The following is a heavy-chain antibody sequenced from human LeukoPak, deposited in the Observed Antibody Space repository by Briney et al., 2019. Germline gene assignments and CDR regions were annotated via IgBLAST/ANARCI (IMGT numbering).Heavy chain of an antibody. D-gene: IGHD2-2*01. Sequence: GRSLRLSCAASGFXFSSYSMHWVRQAPGKGLEWVAVILYDGSNKYYADSVKGRFTVSRDNSKNTLYLEMNSLRAEDTAVYYCASRGSYCSSSTCSKQFYYGMDVWGQGSTVTVSS. CDR3: ASRGSYCSSSTCSKQFYYGMDV. V-gene: IGHV3-30-3*01. CDR1: GFXFSSYS. CDR2: ILYDGSNK. J-gene: IGHJ6*02.